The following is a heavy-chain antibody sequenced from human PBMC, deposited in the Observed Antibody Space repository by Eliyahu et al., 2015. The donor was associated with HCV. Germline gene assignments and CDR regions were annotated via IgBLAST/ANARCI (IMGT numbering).Heavy chain of an antibody. CDR1: GFXFSSYG. CDR3: ARDRRIAAAGNLYYYYGMDV. CDR2: XWYDGSNT. Sequence: QVQLVESGGGVVQPGRSLRLSCAASGFXFSSYGMHWVRXAPGKGLGWVAVXWYDGSNTYYADSVKGRFTVSRDNSKNTLYLQMNSLRADDTAVYYCARDRRIAAAGNLYYYYGMDVWGQGTTVTVSS. V-gene: IGHV3-33*01. J-gene: IGHJ6*02. D-gene: IGHD6-13*01.